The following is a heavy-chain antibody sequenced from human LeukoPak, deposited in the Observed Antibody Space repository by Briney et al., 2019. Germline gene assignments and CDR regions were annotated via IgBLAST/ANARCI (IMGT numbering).Heavy chain of an antibody. CDR1: GFTFSSYA. CDR2: ISYDGRNN. Sequence: GGSLRLSCAASGFTFSSYAMHWVRQAPGKGLEWVAVISYDGRNNYYGDSVRGRFTISRDNSKNTLYLQMNSLRAEDTAVYYCARVNGYSSGLDYWGQGTLVTVSS. J-gene: IGHJ4*02. D-gene: IGHD6-19*01. V-gene: IGHV3-30*01. CDR3: ARVNGYSSGLDY.